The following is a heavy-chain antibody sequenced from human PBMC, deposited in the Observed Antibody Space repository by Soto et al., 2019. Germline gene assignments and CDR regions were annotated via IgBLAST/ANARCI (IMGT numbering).Heavy chain of an antibody. CDR3: ARREIQGPIDY. CDR1: GYSISSSNW. CDR2: IYYSGTT. Sequence: QVQLQESGPGLVKPSATLSLTCAVSGYSISSSNWWGWIRQPPGKGLEWIGYIYYSGTTSYNPSLKSRVTMSVDTSKNQFSLKLTSVTAVDTAVYYCARREIQGPIDYWGQGTLVTVSS. J-gene: IGHJ4*02. D-gene: IGHD1-26*01. V-gene: IGHV4-28*01.